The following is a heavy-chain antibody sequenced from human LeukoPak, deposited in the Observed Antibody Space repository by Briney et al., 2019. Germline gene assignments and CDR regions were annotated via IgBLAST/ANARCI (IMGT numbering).Heavy chain of an antibody. J-gene: IGHJ4*02. CDR1: GYSFTDYF. V-gene: IGHV1-2*02. D-gene: IGHD3-16*01. Sequence: GASVKVSFMASGYSFTDYFLHWVRQAPGQGLEWMGWINPNNGLTNYTQKLQGRVTMTRDTPSATGYMELNRLTSDGTAVFYCARPWGSLSYFGHWGQGTLVTVSS. CDR2: INPNNGLT. CDR3: ARPWGSLSYFGH.